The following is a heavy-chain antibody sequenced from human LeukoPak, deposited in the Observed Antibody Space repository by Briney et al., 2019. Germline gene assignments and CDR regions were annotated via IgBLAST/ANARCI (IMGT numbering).Heavy chain of an antibody. CDR1: GYTFTGYY. V-gene: IGHV1-2*02. D-gene: IGHD2-15*01. J-gene: IGHJ4*02. CDR3: ATDNPYCSGGSCYSGYFDY. Sequence: GASVKVSCKASGYTFTGYYMHWVRQAPGQGLEWMGLINPNSGGTNYAQKFQGRVTVTRDTSISTAYMELSRLRSDDTAVYYCATDNPYCSGGSCYSGYFDYWGQGTLVTVSS. CDR2: INPNSGGT.